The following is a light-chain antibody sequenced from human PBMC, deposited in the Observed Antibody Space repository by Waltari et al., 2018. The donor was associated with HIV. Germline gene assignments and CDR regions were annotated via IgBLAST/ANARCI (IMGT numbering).Light chain of an antibody. CDR1: TGPVTSGHH. V-gene: IGLV7-46*01. J-gene: IGLJ2*01. CDR3: LLSFAGARPVV. CDR2: DTF. Sequence: QAVVTQEPSLTVSPGGTVPPTCGSSTGPVTSGHHPYWFQQKSGQAPRTLIYDTFNKHSWTPARFSGSLLGGKAALTLSGAQPEDEAEYFCLLSFAGARPVVFGGGTNLTVL.